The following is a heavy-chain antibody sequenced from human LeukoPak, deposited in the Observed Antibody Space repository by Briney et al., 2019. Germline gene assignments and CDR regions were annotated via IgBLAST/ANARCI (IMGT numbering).Heavy chain of an antibody. CDR1: GFTFSSYS. V-gene: IGHV3-21*01. Sequence: GGSLRLSCAASGFTFSSYSMNWVRQAPGKGLEWVSSISSSSTYIYYADSVKGRFTISRDNAKNSLYLQMNSLRAEDTAVYYCARKEELGHFDYWGQGTLVTVSS. CDR2: ISSSSTYI. D-gene: IGHD1-7*01. J-gene: IGHJ4*02. CDR3: ARKEELGHFDY.